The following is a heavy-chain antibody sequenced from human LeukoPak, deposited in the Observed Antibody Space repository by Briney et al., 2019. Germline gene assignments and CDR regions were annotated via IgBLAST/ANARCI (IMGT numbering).Heavy chain of an antibody. CDR1: GYTLTDYY. CDR2: INPNSGDT. J-gene: IGHJ5*02. Sequence: GASVKVSCKASGYTLTDYYLHWVRQAPGQGLEWMGWINPNSGDTNYAQKFQVRVTMTRDTSISTAYMELSRLRSDDTAVYYCAKFLQWGLWFGGGWFDPWGQGTLVTVSS. CDR3: AKFLQWGLWFGGGWFDP. V-gene: IGHV1-2*02. D-gene: IGHD3-10*01.